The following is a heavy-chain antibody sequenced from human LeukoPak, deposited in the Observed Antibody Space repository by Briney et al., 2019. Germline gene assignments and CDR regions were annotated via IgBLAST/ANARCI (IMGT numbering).Heavy chain of an antibody. V-gene: IGHV3-7*01. J-gene: IGHJ4*02. Sequence: GGSLRLSCAASGFTFSSYWMSWVRQAPGKGLEWVANIKQDGSEKYYVDSVKGRFTISRDNAKNTLYLQMNSLRAEDTAVYYCARDGEQLVPGLDYWGQGTLVTVSS. CDR3: ARDGEQLVPGLDY. CDR1: GFTFSSYW. D-gene: IGHD6-6*01. CDR2: IKQDGSEK.